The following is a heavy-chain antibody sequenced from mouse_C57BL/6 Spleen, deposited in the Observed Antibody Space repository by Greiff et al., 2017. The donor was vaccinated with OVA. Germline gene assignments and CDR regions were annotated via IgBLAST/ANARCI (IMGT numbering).Heavy chain of an antibody. CDR3: ARAYYYGSSYPFFDY. Sequence: QVQLQQSGPELVKPGASVKISCKASGYAFSSSWMNWVKQRPGKGLEWIGRIYPGDGDTNYNGKFKGKATLTADKSSSTAYMQLSSLTSEDSAVYFCARAYYYGSSYPFFDYWGQGTTLTVSS. CDR1: GYAFSSSW. J-gene: IGHJ2*01. CDR2: IYPGDGDT. V-gene: IGHV1-82*01. D-gene: IGHD1-1*01.